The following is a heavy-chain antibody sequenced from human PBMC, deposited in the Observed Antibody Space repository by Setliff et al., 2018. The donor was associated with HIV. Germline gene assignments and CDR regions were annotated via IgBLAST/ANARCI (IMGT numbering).Heavy chain of an antibody. CDR2: VYYSGTT. V-gene: IGHV4-39*01. J-gene: IGHJ3*02. CDR1: GGSISRSSYY. Sequence: PSETLSLTCTVSGGSISRSSYYWGWVRQPPGKGLAWIGSVYYSGTTYYNPSLTSRVTISVDTSKNQFSLKLTSVTAADTALYYCARHFSIFGVTIISNDAFDIWGRGTMVT. D-gene: IGHD3-3*01. CDR3: ARHFSIFGVTIISNDAFDI.